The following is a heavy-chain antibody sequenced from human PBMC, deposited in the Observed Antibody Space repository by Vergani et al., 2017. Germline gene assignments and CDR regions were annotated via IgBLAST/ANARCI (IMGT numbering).Heavy chain of an antibody. CDR2: IIPIFGTA. V-gene: IGHV1-69*12. CDR1: GGTFSSYA. Sequence: QVQLVQSGAEVKKPGSSVKVSCKASGGTFSSYAISWVRQAPGQGLEWVGGIIPIFGTANYAQKFQGRLTITAGETTSTAYWELSSLRSEDTAVYYCAGATQGYDSSDYYSPDWFDHWGQGTLVTVSS. CDR3: AGATQGYDSSDYYSPDWFDH. D-gene: IGHD3-22*01. J-gene: IGHJ5*02.